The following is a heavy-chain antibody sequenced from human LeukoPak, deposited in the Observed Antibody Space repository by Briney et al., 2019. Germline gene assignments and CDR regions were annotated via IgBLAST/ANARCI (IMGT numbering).Heavy chain of an antibody. CDR2: ISSSSSTI. V-gene: IGHV3-48*01. Sequence: PGGSLRLSCAASGFTFSSYSMNWVRQAPGKGLEWVSYISSSSSTIYYADTVKGRFTISRDNAKNSLYLQMNSLRAEDTAVYYCARTHYSSSDSPFYYYYYMDVWGKGTTVTVSS. CDR3: ARTHYSSSDSPFYYYYYMDV. J-gene: IGHJ6*03. CDR1: GFTFSSYS. D-gene: IGHD6-6*01.